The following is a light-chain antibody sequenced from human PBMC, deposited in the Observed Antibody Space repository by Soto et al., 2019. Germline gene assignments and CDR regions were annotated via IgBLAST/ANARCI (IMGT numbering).Light chain of an antibody. CDR1: SSDVGIYNY. Sequence: QSVLTQPRSVSGSPGQSVTISCTGTSSDVGIYNYVSWYQHHPGKAPKLIIYDVIKRPSGVPDRFSGSKSGITASLTISGLQADDGADYYCCSYAATSTLVFGGGTKVTFL. CDR2: DVI. J-gene: IGLJ3*02. V-gene: IGLV2-11*01. CDR3: CSYAATSTLV.